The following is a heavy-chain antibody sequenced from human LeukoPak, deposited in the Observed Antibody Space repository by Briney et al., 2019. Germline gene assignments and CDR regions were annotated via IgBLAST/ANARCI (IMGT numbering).Heavy chain of an antibody. CDR1: GFTFSDYY. Sequence: PGGSLRLSXAASGFTFSDYYMDWVRQAPGKGLEWVGRAKNKADSYTTEYAASVKGRFTISRDDSKNSLYLQMNSLKTEDTAVYYCATTYGSGTYYQYYFDYWGQGTLVTVSS. V-gene: IGHV3-72*01. CDR3: ATTYGSGTYYQYYFDY. D-gene: IGHD3-10*01. J-gene: IGHJ4*02. CDR2: AKNKADSYTT.